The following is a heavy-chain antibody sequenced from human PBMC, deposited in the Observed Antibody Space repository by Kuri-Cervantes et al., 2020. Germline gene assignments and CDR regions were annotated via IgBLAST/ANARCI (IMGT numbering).Heavy chain of an antibody. V-gene: IGHV3-21*01. J-gene: IGHJ6*02. CDR1: GFTFSSYS. CDR2: ISSSSSYI. CDR3: ARGEGYDFWSGYLSDYYYGMDV. Sequence: GESLKISCAASGFTFSSYSMNWVRQAPGKGLEWVSSISSSSSYIYYADSVKGRFTISRDNAKNSLYLQMNSLRAEDTAVYYCARGEGYDFWSGYLSDYYYGMDVWGQGTTATVSS. D-gene: IGHD3-3*01.